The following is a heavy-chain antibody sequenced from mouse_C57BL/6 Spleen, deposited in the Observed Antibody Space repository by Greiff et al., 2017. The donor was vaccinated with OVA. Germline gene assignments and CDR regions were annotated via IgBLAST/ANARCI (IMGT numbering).Heavy chain of an antibody. J-gene: IGHJ4*01. Sequence: EVKLMESGAGLVKPGGSLKLSCAASGFTFSSYAMSWVRQTPEKRLEWVAYISSGGDYIYYADTVKGRFTISRDNARNTLYLQMSSLKSEDTAMYYCTREAYGSSYVNYAMDYWGQGTSVTVSS. CDR1: GFTFSSYA. V-gene: IGHV5-9-1*02. CDR2: ISSGGDYI. CDR3: TREAYGSSYVNYAMDY. D-gene: IGHD1-1*01.